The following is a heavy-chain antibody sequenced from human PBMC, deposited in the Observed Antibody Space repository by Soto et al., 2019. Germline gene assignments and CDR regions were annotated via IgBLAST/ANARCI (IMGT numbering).Heavy chain of an antibody. CDR3: VTVSTFYDILNGYYSTNFFDP. CDR2: ISSDGDIT. D-gene: IGHD3-9*01. CDR1: GFTFSEYS. J-gene: IGHJ5*02. Sequence: PGGSLRRSCSASGFTFSEYSMHWVRQAPGKGLQYVSTISSDGDITYYADSVKGRFTISRDNSKNTLYLQMNSLRPEDTAVYYSVTVSTFYDILNGYYSTNFFDPWGQGTLVTVSS. V-gene: IGHV3-64D*06.